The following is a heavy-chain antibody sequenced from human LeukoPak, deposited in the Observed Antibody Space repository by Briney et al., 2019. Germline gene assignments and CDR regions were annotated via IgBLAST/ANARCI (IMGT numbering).Heavy chain of an antibody. Sequence: TSETLSLTCTVSGGSISSYYWSWIRQPPGKGLEWIGEINHSGSTNYNPSLKSRVTISVDTSKNQFSLKLSSVTAADTAVYYCARRRSIAARRAFDIWGQGTMVTVSS. D-gene: IGHD6-6*01. CDR2: INHSGST. CDR3: ARRRSIAARRAFDI. J-gene: IGHJ3*02. CDR1: GGSISSYY. V-gene: IGHV4-34*01.